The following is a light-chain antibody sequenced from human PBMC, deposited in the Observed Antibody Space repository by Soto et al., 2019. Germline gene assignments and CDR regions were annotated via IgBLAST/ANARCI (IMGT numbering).Light chain of an antibody. V-gene: IGKV1-39*01. J-gene: IGKJ1*01. CDR3: PQSYSTLWT. CDR1: QSISSY. CDR2: AAS. Sequence: DIQMTQSPSSLSASVGDRVTITCRASQSISSYLNWYQQKPGKAPKLLIYAASSLQSGVPSRFSGSGSGTDFTLNISSLQPEDFATYYCPQSYSTLWTCGQGTKVEIK.